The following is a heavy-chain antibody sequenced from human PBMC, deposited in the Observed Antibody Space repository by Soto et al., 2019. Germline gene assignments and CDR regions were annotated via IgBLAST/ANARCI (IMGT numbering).Heavy chain of an antibody. V-gene: IGHV1-18*01. J-gene: IGHJ5*02. CDR3: ASSPTSITIFGVAPNNWFDP. Sequence: ASVKVSFKASGYSFTSYGISWVRQAPGQGLEWMGRISAYNGKANYAQKLQGRVTITADKSTSTAYMELSSLRSEDTAVYYCASSPTSITIFGVAPNNWFDPWGQGTLVTVSS. CDR2: ISAYNGKA. CDR1: GYSFTSYG. D-gene: IGHD3-3*01.